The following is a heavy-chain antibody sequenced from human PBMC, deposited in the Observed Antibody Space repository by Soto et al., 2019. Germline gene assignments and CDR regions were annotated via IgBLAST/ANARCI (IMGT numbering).Heavy chain of an antibody. CDR2: ISAYNGNT. V-gene: IGHV1-18*04. Sequence: ASVKVSCKASGYTFTAYGISWVRQAPGQGLEWMGWISAYNGNTNYAQKLQGRVTMTTDTSTSTAYMELRSLRSDDTAVYYCASDGWEGITMVEVVGREGFDFWGQGTLVTVSS. D-gene: IGHD3-3*01. CDR3: ASDGWEGITMVEVVGREGFDF. J-gene: IGHJ4*03. CDR1: GYTFTAYG.